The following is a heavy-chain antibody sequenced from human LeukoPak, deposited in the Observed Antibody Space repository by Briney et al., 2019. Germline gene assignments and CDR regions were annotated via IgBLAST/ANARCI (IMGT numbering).Heavy chain of an antibody. CDR2: IYYSGST. CDR1: GGSISSSTYY. Sequence: SETLSLTCTVSGGSISSSTYYWGWIRQPPGKGLEWIGSIYYSGSTYYNPSLKSRVTISVDTSKNQFSLKLSSVTAADTAVYYCARGSRVVAAIFGQKYYFDYWGQGTLVTVSS. D-gene: IGHD2-15*01. V-gene: IGHV4-39*07. J-gene: IGHJ4*02. CDR3: ARGSRVVAAIFGQKYYFDY.